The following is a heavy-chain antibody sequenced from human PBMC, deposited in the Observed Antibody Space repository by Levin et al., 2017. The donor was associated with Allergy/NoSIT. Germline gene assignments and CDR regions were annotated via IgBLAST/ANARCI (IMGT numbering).Heavy chain of an antibody. D-gene: IGHD3-22*01. V-gene: IGHV3-48*01. Sequence: LSLTCAASGFTFSSYSMNWVRQAPGKGLEWVSYISSSSSTIYYADSVKGRFTISRDNAKNSLYLQMNSLRAEDTAVYYCARDPLVKYYYYGMDVWGQGTTVTVSS. J-gene: IGHJ6*02. CDR3: ARDPLVKYYYYGMDV. CDR1: GFTFSSYS. CDR2: ISSSSSTI.